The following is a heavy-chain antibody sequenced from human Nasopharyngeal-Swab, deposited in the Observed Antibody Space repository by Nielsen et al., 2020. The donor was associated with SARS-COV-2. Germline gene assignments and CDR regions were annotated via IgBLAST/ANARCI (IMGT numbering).Heavy chain of an antibody. CDR2: IYYSGST. V-gene: IGHV4-59*01. J-gene: IGHJ4*02. D-gene: IGHD1-26*01. Sequence: SETLSLTCTVSGGSISSYYWSWIRQPPGKGLEWIGYIYYSGSTNYNPSLKSRVTISVDTSKNQFSLKLSSVTAADMAVYYCARVSVGAKFPYFDYWGQGTLVTVSS. CDR1: GGSISSYY. CDR3: ARVSVGAKFPYFDY.